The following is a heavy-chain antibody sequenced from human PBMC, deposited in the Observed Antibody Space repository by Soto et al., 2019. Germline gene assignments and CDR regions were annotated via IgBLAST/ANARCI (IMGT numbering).Heavy chain of an antibody. Sequence: SETLSLTCAVSGGSISSGGYSCNWIRQPPGKGLEWIGYIYHSGSTYYNPSLKSRVTISVDRSKNQFSLKLSSVTAADTAVYYCARGMTTVTTFDPWGQGTLVTVSS. V-gene: IGHV4-30-2*01. CDR2: IYHSGST. D-gene: IGHD4-17*01. CDR1: GGSISSGGYS. J-gene: IGHJ5*02. CDR3: ARGMTTVTTFDP.